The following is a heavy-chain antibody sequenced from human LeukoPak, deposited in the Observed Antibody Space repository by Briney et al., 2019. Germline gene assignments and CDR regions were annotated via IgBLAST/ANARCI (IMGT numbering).Heavy chain of an antibody. CDR2: IKRDGSEE. D-gene: IGHD4-23*01. V-gene: IGHV3-7*01. CDR1: TFTLSNTW. Sequence: GGSLRLSCTASTFTLSNTWMSWVRQAPGKGLEWVANIKRDGSEEYYVDSVKGRFTISRDNAKISLYLQMNSLRAEDTAVYYCVRDRGNGGNYDYWGQGTLVTVSS. J-gene: IGHJ4*02. CDR3: VRDRGNGGNYDY.